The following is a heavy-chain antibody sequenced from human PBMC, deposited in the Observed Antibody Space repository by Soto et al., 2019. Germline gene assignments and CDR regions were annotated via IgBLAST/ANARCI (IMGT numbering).Heavy chain of an antibody. D-gene: IGHD2-15*01. Sequence: EVQLVESGGGLVQPGGSLRLSCAASGFTFSSYWMSWVRQAPGKGLEWVANIKQDGSEKYYVDSVKGRFTTSRDNAKNSLYLQMNSLRAEDTAVYYCARVATGPYCSGGSCYSDYWGQGTLVTVSS. V-gene: IGHV3-7*01. CDR3: ARVATGPYCSGGSCYSDY. J-gene: IGHJ4*02. CDR1: GFTFSSYW. CDR2: IKQDGSEK.